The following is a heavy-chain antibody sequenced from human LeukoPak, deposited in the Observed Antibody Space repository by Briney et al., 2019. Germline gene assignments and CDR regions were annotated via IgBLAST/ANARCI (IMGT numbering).Heavy chain of an antibody. J-gene: IGHJ6*02. CDR3: ARDCSGGSCYWEPYYYYYGMDV. V-gene: IGHV1-69*13. CDR2: IIPIFGTA. D-gene: IGHD2-15*01. CDR1: GGTFSSYA. Sequence: GASVNVSFKASGGTFSSYAISWVRQAPGQGLEWMGGIIPIFGTANYAQKFQGRVTITADESTSTAYMELSSLRSEDTAVYYCARDCSGGSCYWEPYYYYYGMDVWGQGTTVTVSS.